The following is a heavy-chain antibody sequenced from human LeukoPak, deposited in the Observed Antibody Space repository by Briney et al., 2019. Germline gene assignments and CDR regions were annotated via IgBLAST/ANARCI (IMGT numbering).Heavy chain of an antibody. CDR2: INHSGST. D-gene: IGHD3-10*01. J-gene: IGHJ5*02. V-gene: IGHV4-34*01. CDR1: GGSFSGYY. CDR3: ARGAHWITMVRGVRGWFDP. Sequence: PSETLSLTCAVYGGSFSGYYWSWIRQPPGKGLEWIGAINHSGSTNYNPSLKSRVTISVDTSKNQFSLKLSSVTAADTAVYYCARGAHWITMVRGVRGWFDPWGQGTLVTVSS.